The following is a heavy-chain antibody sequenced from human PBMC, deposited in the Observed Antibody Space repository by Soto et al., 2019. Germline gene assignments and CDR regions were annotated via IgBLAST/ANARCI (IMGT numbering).Heavy chain of an antibody. CDR3: AREASGYDF. J-gene: IGHJ1*01. Sequence: GASVKVFCKASGGTFSSFGISWVRQAPGRGLEWMGGIIPVFGRPNYAQRFRGRLTITADESTNTSYMELIDLTSEDTAVYYCAREASGYDFWGQGTQVTVSS. CDR2: IIPVFGRP. V-gene: IGHV1-69*13. D-gene: IGHD5-12*01. CDR1: GGTFSSFG.